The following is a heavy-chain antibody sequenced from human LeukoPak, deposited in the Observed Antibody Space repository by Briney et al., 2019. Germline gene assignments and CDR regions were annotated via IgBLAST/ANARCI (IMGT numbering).Heavy chain of an antibody. D-gene: IGHD6-19*01. Sequence: GGSLRLSCAASGFTFSSYSMNWVRQAPGTGLEWVSSISSSSSYIYYADSVKGRFTISRDNAKNSLYLQMNSLRAEDTAVYYCASQEYSSGWGHNWFDPWGQGTLVTVSS. CDR1: GFTFSSYS. V-gene: IGHV3-21*01. CDR2: ISSSSSYI. J-gene: IGHJ5*02. CDR3: ASQEYSSGWGHNWFDP.